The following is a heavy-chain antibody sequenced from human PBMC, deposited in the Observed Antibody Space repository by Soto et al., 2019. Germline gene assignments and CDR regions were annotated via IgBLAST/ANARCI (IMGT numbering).Heavy chain of an antibody. CDR1: GFTFSSYA. D-gene: IGHD3-10*01. Sequence: GSLRLSCAASGFTFSSYAMSWVRQAPGKGLEWVSAISGSGGSTYYADSVKGRFTISRDNSKNTLYLQMNSLRAEDTAVYYCAKDREVWFGESTFDYWGQGTLVTVSS. J-gene: IGHJ4*02. CDR2: ISGSGGST. V-gene: IGHV3-23*01. CDR3: AKDREVWFGESTFDY.